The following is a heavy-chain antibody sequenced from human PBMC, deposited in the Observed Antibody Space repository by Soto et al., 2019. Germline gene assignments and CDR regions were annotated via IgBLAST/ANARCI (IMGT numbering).Heavy chain of an antibody. CDR3: AKGGSRDYYYYYGMDV. CDR1: GFTFSSYA. CDR2: ISGSGGST. J-gene: IGHJ6*02. Sequence: GGSLRLSCAASGFTFSSYAMSWVRQAPGKGLEWVSAISGSGGSTYYADSVKGRFTISRDNSKNTLYLQMNSLRAEDTAVYYCAKGGSRDYYYYYGMDVWGQGTTVTVSS. D-gene: IGHD6-13*01. V-gene: IGHV3-23*01.